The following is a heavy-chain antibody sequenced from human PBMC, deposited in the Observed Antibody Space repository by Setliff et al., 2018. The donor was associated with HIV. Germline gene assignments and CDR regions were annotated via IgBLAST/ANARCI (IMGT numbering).Heavy chain of an antibody. CDR3: ARHRYYDILFDP. D-gene: IGHD3-9*01. CDR1: GASISSTSYY. V-gene: IGHV4-39*01. CDR2: IYYSGST. Sequence: SETLSLTCAVSGASISSTSYYWGWVRQPPGKGLEWIGSIYYSGSTNYNPSLKSRVTILVDSSRNQFSLRLSSVTAADTAVYYCARHRYYDILFDPWGQGTLVTVSS. J-gene: IGHJ5*02.